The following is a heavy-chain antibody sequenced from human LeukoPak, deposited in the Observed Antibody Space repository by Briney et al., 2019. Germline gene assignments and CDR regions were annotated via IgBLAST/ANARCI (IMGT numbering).Heavy chain of an antibody. CDR3: ARADDAFDI. V-gene: IGHV4-59*01. Sequence: PSETLSLTCTVSGGSISSYYWSWIRQPPGKGLEWIGYIYYSGSTNYNPSLKSRVTISVDTSKNQFSLKVSSVTASDTAVDYCARADDAFDIWGQGTMVTVSS. CDR1: GGSISSYY. CDR2: IYYSGST. J-gene: IGHJ3*02.